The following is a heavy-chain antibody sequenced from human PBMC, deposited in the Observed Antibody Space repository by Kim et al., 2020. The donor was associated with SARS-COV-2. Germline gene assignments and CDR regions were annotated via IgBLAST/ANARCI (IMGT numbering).Heavy chain of an antibody. CDR3: AKSVSSWDNYYYYGMDV. D-gene: IGHD6-13*01. J-gene: IGHJ6*01. CDR2: ISYDGSNK. V-gene: IGHV3-30*18. Sequence: GGSLRLSCAASGFTFSSYGMHWVRQAQGKGLEWVAVISYDGSNKYYADSVKGRFTISRDNSKNTLYLQMNSLRAEDTAVYYCAKSVSSWDNYYYYGMDV. CDR1: GFTFSSYG.